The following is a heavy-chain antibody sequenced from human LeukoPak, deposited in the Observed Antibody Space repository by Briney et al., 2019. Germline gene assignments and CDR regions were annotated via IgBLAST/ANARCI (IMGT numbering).Heavy chain of an antibody. V-gene: IGHV3-48*02. J-gene: IGHJ4*02. D-gene: IGHD3-22*01. CDR2: ISHTSDAI. CDR3: ARASPSGYDY. CDR1: GFXFSTYG. Sequence: GGSLRLSCAASGFXFSTYGINWVRQAPGKGLEWVSYISHTSDAIYYPDSVKGRFTISRDNAKNSLYLQMNSLRDEDTAVYYCARASPSGYDYWGQGILVTVSS.